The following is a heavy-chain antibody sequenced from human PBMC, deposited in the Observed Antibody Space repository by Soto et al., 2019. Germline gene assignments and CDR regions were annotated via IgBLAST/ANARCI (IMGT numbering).Heavy chain of an antibody. Sequence: SLRLSCAASGFTVSNYWMGWARQAPGKGLEWVANIKQDGSEKYYVDSVKGRFTISRDNAKNSLYLQMNSLRAEDTAVYYCARDKIFPYYFEYWGQGTLVTVSS. CDR1: GFTVSNYW. CDR2: IKQDGSEK. V-gene: IGHV3-7*01. D-gene: IGHD2-21*01. CDR3: ARDKIFPYYFEY. J-gene: IGHJ4*02.